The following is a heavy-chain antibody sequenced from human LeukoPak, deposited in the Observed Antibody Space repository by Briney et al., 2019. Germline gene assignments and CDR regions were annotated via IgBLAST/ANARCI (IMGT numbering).Heavy chain of an antibody. CDR1: GFTFSSYT. V-gene: IGHV3-21*01. D-gene: IGHD3-9*01. J-gene: IGHJ4*02. CDR2: ISSSSSYI. CDR3: ARDMGDYDILTGQPDY. Sequence: GGSLRLSCAASGFTFSSYTMSWVRQAPGKGLEWVSSISSSSSYIYYADSVKGRFTISRDNAKNSLYLQMNSLRAEDTAVYYCARDMGDYDILTGQPDYWGQGTLVTVSS.